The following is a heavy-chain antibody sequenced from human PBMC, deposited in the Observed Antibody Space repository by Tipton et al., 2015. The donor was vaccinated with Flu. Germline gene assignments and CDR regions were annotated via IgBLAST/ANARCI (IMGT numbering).Heavy chain of an antibody. CDR1: GGSISSGSHY. CDR3: ARSMDQPIVAEGTPYDY. V-gene: IGHV4-39*07. J-gene: IGHJ4*02. Sequence: TLSLTCTVSGGSISSGSHYWGWVGQPPGKGLEWIGSIYYLGSTRYRPSLKSRVTVSIDLSKNQFSLNLTSVTAADTAVYSFARSMDQPIVAEGTPYDYWGPGTLVTVSS. CDR2: IYYLGST. D-gene: IGHD1-1*01.